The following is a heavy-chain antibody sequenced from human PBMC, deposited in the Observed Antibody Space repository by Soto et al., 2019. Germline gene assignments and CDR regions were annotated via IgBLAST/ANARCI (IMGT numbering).Heavy chain of an antibody. V-gene: IGHV4-4*02. CDR2: IDESGIT. CDR1: GGSISNSKW. D-gene: IGHD1-1*01. CDR3: ARLDRDYYYYGMDV. J-gene: IGHJ6*02. Sequence: SETLSLTCAVSGGSISNSKWWTWVRQVPGKGLEWIGKIDESGITNYNPSLESRVTISKDESKNQLSLKLTAVTAADTAIYYCARLDRDYYYYGMDVWGQGTTVTVSS.